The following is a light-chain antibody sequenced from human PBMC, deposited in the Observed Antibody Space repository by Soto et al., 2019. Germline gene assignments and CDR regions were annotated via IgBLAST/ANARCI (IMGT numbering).Light chain of an antibody. CDR1: QSVSNNY. V-gene: IGKV3-20*01. Sequence: TKWPSSQPVSPGERATLSCRASQSVSNNYLAWYQQKPGQAPRLLIYGASNRATGIPDRFSGSGSGTDFTLTSSRLEPEDCAVYYCQQYGSSGTFGQGTKVDIK. J-gene: IGKJ1*01. CDR2: GAS. CDR3: QQYGSSGT.